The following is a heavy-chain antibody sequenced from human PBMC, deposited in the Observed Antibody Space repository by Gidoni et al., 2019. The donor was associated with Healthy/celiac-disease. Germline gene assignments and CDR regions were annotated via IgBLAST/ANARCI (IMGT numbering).Heavy chain of an antibody. CDR3: ARDQVVLRYFDSEYYYYGMDV. CDR1: GFTFSSYS. J-gene: IGHJ6*02. CDR2: ISSSSSTI. V-gene: IGHV3-48*01. Sequence: EVQLVESGGGLVQPGGSLRLSCAASGFTFSSYSMNWVRQAPGKGLEWVSYISSSSSTIYYADSVKGRFTISRDNAKNSLYLQMNSLRAEDTAVYYCARDQVVLRYFDSEYYYYGMDVWGQGTTVTVSS. D-gene: IGHD3-9*01.